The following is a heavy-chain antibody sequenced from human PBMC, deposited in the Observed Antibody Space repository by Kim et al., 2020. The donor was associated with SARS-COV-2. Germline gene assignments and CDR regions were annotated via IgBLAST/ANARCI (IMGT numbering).Heavy chain of an antibody. Sequence: SVKVSCKASGGTFSSYAISWVRQAPGQGLEWMGGIIPIFGTANYAQKFQGRVTITADESTSTAYMELSSLRSEDTAVYYCARDVGQLFVARYYYMDVWGKGTTVTVSS. CDR1: GGTFSSYA. J-gene: IGHJ6*03. CDR2: IIPIFGTA. CDR3: ARDVGQLFVARYYYMDV. D-gene: IGHD6-6*01. V-gene: IGHV1-69*13.